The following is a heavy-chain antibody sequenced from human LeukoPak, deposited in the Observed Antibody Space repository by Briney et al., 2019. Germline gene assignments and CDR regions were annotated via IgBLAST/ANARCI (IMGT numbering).Heavy chain of an antibody. CDR1: GNTFIGYY. Sequence: ASVKVSCKSSGNTFIGYYMHWVRQAPGQGLEWMGWINPNSGGTNYAQKFQGRVTMTRDTSISTAYMELSRLRSDDTAVYYCARIVQITGTIPHWGQGTLVTVSS. D-gene: IGHD1-1*01. J-gene: IGHJ4*02. V-gene: IGHV1-2*02. CDR2: INPNSGGT. CDR3: ARIVQITGTIPH.